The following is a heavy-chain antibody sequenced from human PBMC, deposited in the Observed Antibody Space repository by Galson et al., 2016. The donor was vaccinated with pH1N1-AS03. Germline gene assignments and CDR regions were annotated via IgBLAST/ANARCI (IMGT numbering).Heavy chain of an antibody. CDR3: ARAKGSGWPNKHYFDS. CDR2: ISSSGSTK. Sequence: SLRLSCAVSGFTFGDYYMTWVRQTPGKGLEWISYISSSGSTKYYEDSVEGRFTISRDNAKNSLFLQMNYLTAEDTAIYYCARAKGSGWPNKHYFDSWGPGTLVIVSS. D-gene: IGHD6-19*01. V-gene: IGHV3-11*01. J-gene: IGHJ4*02. CDR1: GFTFGDYY.